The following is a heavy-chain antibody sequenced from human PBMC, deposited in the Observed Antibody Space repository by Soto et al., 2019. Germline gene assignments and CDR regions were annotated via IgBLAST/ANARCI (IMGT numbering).Heavy chain of an antibody. J-gene: IGHJ4*02. Sequence: PSETLSLTCTVSGGSISSGDYYWSWIRQHPGKGLEWIGYVYYTGGAFYNPSLKTRVTISVDTSTNQFSLKLTSVTAADTAIYYCARDKIYGGTQFDHWGQGTLVTVSS. CDR2: VYYTGGA. V-gene: IGHV4-31*03. CDR3: ARDKIYGGTQFDH. D-gene: IGHD4-17*01. CDR1: GGSISSGDYY.